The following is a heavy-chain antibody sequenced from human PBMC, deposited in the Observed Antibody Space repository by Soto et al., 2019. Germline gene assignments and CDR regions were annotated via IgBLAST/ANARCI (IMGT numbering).Heavy chain of an antibody. CDR2: ISKSGTTT. CDR3: VTSLSGYYYNY. Sequence: VGSLRLSCAASGFTLSTYEMMWVRRAPGKGLEWVSYISKSGTTTYYADSVRGRFTISRDNAKDSLDLQMNSLRAEDTAVYYCVTSLSGYYYNYWGQGTLVTVSS. CDR1: GFTLSTYE. V-gene: IGHV3-48*03. J-gene: IGHJ4*02. D-gene: IGHD3-22*01.